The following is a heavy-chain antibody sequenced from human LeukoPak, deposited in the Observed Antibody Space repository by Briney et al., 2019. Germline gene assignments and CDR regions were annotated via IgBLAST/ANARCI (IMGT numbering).Heavy chain of an antibody. CDR3: ASSMIVTLFDY. CDR2: INTGSTTI. Sequence: GGSLRLSCAASGFTFSSYTMNWVRQAPGRGLEWVSYINTGSTTIYYADSVKGRFTTSRDNAKNSLFLQMNSLRAEDTAVYYCASSMIVTLFDYWGQGNMVTVSS. CDR1: GFTFSSYT. V-gene: IGHV3-48*04. D-gene: IGHD3-22*01. J-gene: IGHJ4*02.